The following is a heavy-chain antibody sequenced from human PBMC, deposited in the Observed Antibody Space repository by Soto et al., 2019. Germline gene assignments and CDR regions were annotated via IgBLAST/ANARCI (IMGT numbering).Heavy chain of an antibody. J-gene: IGHJ4*02. V-gene: IGHV3-33*01. D-gene: IGHD4-17*01. Sequence: SLRRSCAASGFTFNTHGMYWVRQAPDKGLERVAVIWYDGSQRYYADFVRGRFTISRDNSQNALYLQMTSLRAEDTAVYYCARIDDYGDYVTDYWGQGARDTVSS. CDR3: ARIDDYGDYVTDY. CDR1: GFTFNTHG. CDR2: IWYDGSQR.